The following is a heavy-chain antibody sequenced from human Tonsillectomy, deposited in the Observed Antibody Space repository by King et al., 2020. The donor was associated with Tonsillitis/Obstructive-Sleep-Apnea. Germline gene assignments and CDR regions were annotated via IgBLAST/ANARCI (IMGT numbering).Heavy chain of an antibody. CDR1: GGSISSSSYY. V-gene: IGHV4-39*01. Sequence: QLQESGPGLVKPSETLSLTCTVSGGSISSSSYYWGWIRQPPGKGLEWIGSIYYSGSTYYNPSLKSRVTISVDTSKNQFSLKLSSVTAADTAVYYCASRDVAYDFWSGYYHWGQGTLVTVSS. J-gene: IGHJ4*02. CDR2: IYYSGST. D-gene: IGHD3-3*01. CDR3: ASRDVAYDFWSGYYH.